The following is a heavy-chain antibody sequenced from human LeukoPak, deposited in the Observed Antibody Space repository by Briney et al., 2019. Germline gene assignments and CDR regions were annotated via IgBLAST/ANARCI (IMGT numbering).Heavy chain of an antibody. J-gene: IGHJ4*02. Sequence: PGGSLRLSCAASGFTFSSYAMSRVRQAPGEGLEWVSAISGSGGTTYYADSVKGRFTISRDNSKNTLYLQMNSLRAEDTAVYYCARKYYDYVWGSYRDSYCDYWGQGTLVTVSS. CDR3: ARKYYDYVWGSYRDSYCDY. CDR1: GFTFSSYA. V-gene: IGHV3-23*01. D-gene: IGHD3-16*02. CDR2: ISGSGGTT.